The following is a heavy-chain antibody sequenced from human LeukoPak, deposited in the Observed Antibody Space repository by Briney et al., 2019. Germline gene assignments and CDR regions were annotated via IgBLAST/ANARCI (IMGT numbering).Heavy chain of an antibody. J-gene: IGHJ4*02. CDR2: INPNSGGT. CDR1: GYTFTGYY. V-gene: IGHV1-2*02. Sequence: WASVKVSCKASGYTFTGYYMHWVRQAPGQGLEWMGWINPNSGGTNYAQKFQGRVTMTRDTSISTAYLQWSSLKASDTAMYYCARHEGLSVGSGQQLVVEAFDYWGQGTLVTVSS. CDR3: ARHEGLSVGSGQQLVVEAFDY. D-gene: IGHD6-13*01.